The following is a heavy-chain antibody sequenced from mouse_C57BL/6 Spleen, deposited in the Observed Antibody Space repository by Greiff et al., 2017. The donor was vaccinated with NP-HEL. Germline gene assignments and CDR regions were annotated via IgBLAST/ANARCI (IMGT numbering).Heavy chain of an antibody. CDR3: ARDVGTNHYAMDY. V-gene: IGHV5-4*01. CDR2: ISDGGSYT. Sequence: EVQLVESGGGLVKPGGSLKLSCAASGFTFSSYAMSWVRQTPEKRLEWVATISDGGSYTYYPDNVKGRFTISRDNAKNNLYLQMSHLKSEDTAMYYCARDVGTNHYAMDYWGQGTSVTVSS. CDR1: GFTFSSYA. D-gene: IGHD3-3*01. J-gene: IGHJ4*01.